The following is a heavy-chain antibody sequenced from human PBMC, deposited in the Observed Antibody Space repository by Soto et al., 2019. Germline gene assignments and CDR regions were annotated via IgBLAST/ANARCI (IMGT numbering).Heavy chain of an antibody. CDR1: GFTFSRYG. CDR2: ISYDGINK. Sequence: QVQLVESGGGVVQPGRSLRLSCAASGFTFSRYGMHWVRQAPGKGLEWVAVISYDGINKYYTDSVKGRFTISRHNSKNTLFLQMNSLRAAYTAVYYCAKDLRTPGPFYYDSSGYLPRDSWGQGTLVTVSS. D-gene: IGHD3-22*01. CDR3: AKDLRTPGPFYYDSSGYLPRDS. J-gene: IGHJ4*02. V-gene: IGHV3-30*18.